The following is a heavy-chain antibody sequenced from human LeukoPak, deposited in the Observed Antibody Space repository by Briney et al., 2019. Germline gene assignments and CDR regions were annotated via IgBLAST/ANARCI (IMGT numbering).Heavy chain of an antibody. Sequence: XAPXXXLEWVAVIWYDGSNKYYTDSVKGRFTISRDNSQNTLYLQMNSLRAEDTAIYYCVRGRYSSSWYLDYWGQGTLVTVSS. V-gene: IGHV3-33*01. CDR2: IWYDGSNK. CDR3: VRGRYSSSWYLDY. J-gene: IGHJ4*02. D-gene: IGHD6-13*01.